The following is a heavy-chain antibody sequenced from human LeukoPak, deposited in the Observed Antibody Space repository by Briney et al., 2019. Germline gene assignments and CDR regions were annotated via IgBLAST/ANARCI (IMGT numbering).Heavy chain of an antibody. V-gene: IGHV5-51*01. CDR3: ARQDTVVKRAFDI. Sequence: GESLKISCKGSGYSFYTYWIAWVRQMPGKGLEWMGIIYPGDSDTRYSPSFQGQVTISADKSISTAYLQWSSLKASDTAMYYCARQDTVVKRAFDIWGQGTMVTVSS. J-gene: IGHJ3*02. D-gene: IGHD4-23*01. CDR1: GYSFYTYW. CDR2: IYPGDSDT.